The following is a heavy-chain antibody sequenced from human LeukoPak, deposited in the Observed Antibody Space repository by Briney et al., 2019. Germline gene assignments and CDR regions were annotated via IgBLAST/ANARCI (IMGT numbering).Heavy chain of an antibody. CDR1: GGSNNSRTYY. D-gene: IGHD3-9*01. V-gene: IGHV4-61*02. CDR3: AREESDWSSLGYYYHYMDV. CDR2: ISTSGST. Sequence: PSQTLSLTCTVSGGSNNSRTYYWTWIRQPAGKGLEWIGRISTSGSTNYKPSLKSRVTISVDASKNQFSLKLGSVTAADTAMYYCAREESDWSSLGYYYHYMDVWGKGTTVAISS. J-gene: IGHJ6*03.